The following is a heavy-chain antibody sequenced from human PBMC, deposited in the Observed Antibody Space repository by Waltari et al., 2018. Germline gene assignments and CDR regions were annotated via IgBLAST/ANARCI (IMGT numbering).Heavy chain of an antibody. CDR3: ARDGHDYSNHYYYYYGMDV. CDR1: GFTFSSYG. J-gene: IGHJ6*02. V-gene: IGHV3-33*01. CDR2: IWYDGSNK. Sequence: QVQLVESGGGVVQPGRSLRLSCAASGFTFSSYGMHWVRQAPGKGLEWVAVIWYDGSNKYYADSVKGRFTISRDNSKNTLYLQMNSLRAEDTAVYYCARDGHDYSNHYYYYYGMDVWGQGTLVTVSS. D-gene: IGHD4-4*01.